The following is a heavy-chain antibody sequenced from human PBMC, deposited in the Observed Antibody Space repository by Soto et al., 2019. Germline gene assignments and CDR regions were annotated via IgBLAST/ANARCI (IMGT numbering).Heavy chain of an antibody. Sequence: GGSLRLSCAASGFTFSSHAMTWVRQAPGKGLEWVSGIGASGASKYYADSVRGRFTISRDNSNNTLYLLKNSRRADDTAIYYCLKKRIGGDYWGPGSRVTVSS. CDR2: IGASGASK. CDR1: GFTFSSHA. CDR3: LKKRIGGDY. D-gene: IGHD2-15*01. J-gene: IGHJ4*02. V-gene: IGHV3-23*01.